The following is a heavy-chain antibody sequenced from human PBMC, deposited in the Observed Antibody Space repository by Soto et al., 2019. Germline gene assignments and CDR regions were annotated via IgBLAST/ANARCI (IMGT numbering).Heavy chain of an antibody. V-gene: IGHV3-30-3*01. CDR2: ISYDGSNK. CDR3: ARDSSWGPLDY. Sequence: GGSLRLSCAASGFTFSSYAMHWVRQAPGKGLEWVAVISYDGSNKYYADSVKGRFTISRDNSKNTLYLQMNSLRAEDTAVYYCARDSSWGPLDYWGQGTLVTVSS. CDR1: GFTFSSYA. J-gene: IGHJ4*02. D-gene: IGHD3-16*01.